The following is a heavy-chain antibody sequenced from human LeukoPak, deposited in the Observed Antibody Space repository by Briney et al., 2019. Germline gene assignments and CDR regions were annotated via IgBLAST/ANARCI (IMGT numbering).Heavy chain of an antibody. V-gene: IGHV3-23*01. CDR2: ISPSGGIT. J-gene: IGHJ4*02. CDR3: AKEGLRWEADY. D-gene: IGHD4-23*01. Sequence: GGTLRLSCAASGFTFSSHDMNWVRQAPGKGLEWVSGISPSGGITYYADSVKGRFTISRDNSKNTLYLQMNSLRAEDTAVYYCAKEGLRWEADYWGQGTLVTVSS. CDR1: GFTFSSHD.